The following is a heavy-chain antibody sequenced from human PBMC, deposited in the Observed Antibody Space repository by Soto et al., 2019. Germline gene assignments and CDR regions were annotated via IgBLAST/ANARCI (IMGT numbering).Heavy chain of an antibody. D-gene: IGHD2-15*01. CDR1: SGTISSRNW. CDR2: INQSGSP. J-gene: IGHJ5*02. CDR3: AGLGMVADKRDLDP. V-gene: IGHV4-4*02. Sequence: PSESMSLTCAVSSGTISSRNWGTWVRQPPGKGRVWMGEINQSGSPNYNPSLRSRVTISVDKSKSQFFLKLSSVTAAATPISSWAGLGMVADKRDLDPWGKGTLVTVSS.